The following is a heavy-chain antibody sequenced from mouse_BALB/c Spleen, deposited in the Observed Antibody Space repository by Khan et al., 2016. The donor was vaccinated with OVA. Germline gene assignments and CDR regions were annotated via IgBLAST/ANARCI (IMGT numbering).Heavy chain of an antibody. CDR3: ARPPFYSYVMVY. Sequence: QIQLVQSGPELKKPGDTVKISCKASGYTFTNYGMNWVKQAPGKGLKWMGWINTYTGEPTYADDFKGRFVFSLETSASTAYLRINNLKNEDTATYFCARPPFYSYVMVYWGQGTSVTVSS. CDR1: GYTFTNYG. CDR2: INTYTGEP. J-gene: IGHJ4*01. V-gene: IGHV9-3-1*01.